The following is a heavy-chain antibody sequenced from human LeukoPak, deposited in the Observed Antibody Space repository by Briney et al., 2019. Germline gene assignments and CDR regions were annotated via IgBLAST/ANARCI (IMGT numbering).Heavy chain of an antibody. CDR2: IKQDGSEE. D-gene: IGHD6-6*01. V-gene: IGHV3-7*01. J-gene: IGHJ4*02. CDR1: GFTFNVAR. CDR3: ARESPYSARGQPADY. Sequence: GGSLRLSCAASGFTFNVARMSWVRQAPGKGLEWVANIKQDGSEEYYVDSVKGRFTISRDNAKNSLYLQMNSLRAEDTAVYYCARESPYSARGQPADYWGQGTLVTVSS.